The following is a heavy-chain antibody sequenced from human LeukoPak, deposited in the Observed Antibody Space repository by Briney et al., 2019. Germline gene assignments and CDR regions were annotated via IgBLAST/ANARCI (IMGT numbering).Heavy chain of an antibody. CDR2: IIPIFGTT. Sequence: SVKVSCKTSGGTFTSYGISWVRQAPGQGLEWMGGIIPIFGTTNYAQKFQGRVTITAYKSTSTTYMYLSSLRSEDTAVYYCARNMVRGVIRFDPWGQGTLVTVSS. CDR1: GGTFTSYG. J-gene: IGHJ5*02. V-gene: IGHV1-69*06. CDR3: ARNMVRGVIRFDP. D-gene: IGHD3-10*01.